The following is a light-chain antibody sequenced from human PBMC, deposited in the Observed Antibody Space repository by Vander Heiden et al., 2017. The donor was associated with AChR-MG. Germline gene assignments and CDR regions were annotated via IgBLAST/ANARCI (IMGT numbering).Light chain of an antibody. J-gene: IGKJ1*01. CDR3: QQYNTYPRT. Sequence: DIQMTQSPSTLSASVGDRVTITCRASQIISYWLAWYQQKTGEAPKLLIYKASILQSGVPSRFSGSGSGTEYTLTISNLQPDDFATYYCQQYNTYPRTFGQGTKVEIK. CDR1: QIISYW. V-gene: IGKV1-5*03. CDR2: KAS.